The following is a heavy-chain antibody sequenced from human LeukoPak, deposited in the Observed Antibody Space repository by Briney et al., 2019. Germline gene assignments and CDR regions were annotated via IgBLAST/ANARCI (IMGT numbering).Heavy chain of an antibody. V-gene: IGHV1-69*13. CDR3: ARCGGGTTCPSYYYFYMDV. CDR1: GGNFGSYA. D-gene: IGHD2-15*01. J-gene: IGHJ6*03. CDR2: IIPVFAIA. Sequence: SVKVSCKASGGNFGSYAINWVRQAPGQGLEWMGGIIPVFAIANYAQKFQGRVTITADESTSTAYMELSSLRSEDTAVYYCARCGGGTTCPSYYYFYMDVWGKGTTVTISS.